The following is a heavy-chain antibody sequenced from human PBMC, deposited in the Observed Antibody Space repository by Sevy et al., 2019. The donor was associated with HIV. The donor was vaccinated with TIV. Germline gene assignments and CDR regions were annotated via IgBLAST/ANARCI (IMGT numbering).Heavy chain of an antibody. V-gene: IGHV3-11*01. CDR2: ISNSGSTI. D-gene: IGHD3-22*01. CDR3: ARVINYYDRGPSDY. Sequence: GGSLRLSCAASGFTFSDYYMTWIRQAPGKGLEWVSYISNSGSTIYYADSVKGRFTISRDNAKNSLYLQMYSLRAEDTAVYYCARVINYYDRGPSDYWGQGTLVTVSS. CDR1: GFTFSDYY. J-gene: IGHJ4*02.